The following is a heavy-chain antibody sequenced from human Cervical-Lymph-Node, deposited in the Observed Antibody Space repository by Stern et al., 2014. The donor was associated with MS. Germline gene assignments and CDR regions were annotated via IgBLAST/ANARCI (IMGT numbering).Heavy chain of an antibody. J-gene: IGHJ4*02. D-gene: IGHD4-17*01. V-gene: IGHV4-59*08. CDR3: ARRGTTGIDY. CDR1: GGSISNYY. CDR2: IYYSGST. Sequence: QVQLQESGPGLAKPSETLSLTCTVSGGSISNYYWSWIRQPPGKGLEWIGYIYYSGSTNYNPSLKSRVAMSADTAKDQFSLNLTSVTAADTGVYYCARRGTTGIDYWGQGTLVTVSS.